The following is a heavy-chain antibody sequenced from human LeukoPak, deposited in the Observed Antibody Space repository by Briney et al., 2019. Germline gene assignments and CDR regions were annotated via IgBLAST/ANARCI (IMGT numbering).Heavy chain of an antibody. J-gene: IGHJ3*02. Sequence: SETLSLTCAVYGGSFSGYYWNWIRQPPGKGLEWIGEINHSGSTNYNPSLKSRVTISVDTSKNQFSLKLSSVTAADTAVYYCARDGRTSIAARRNAFDIWGQGTMVTVSS. CDR1: GGSFSGYY. CDR2: INHSGST. V-gene: IGHV4-34*01. D-gene: IGHD6-6*01. CDR3: ARDGRTSIAARRNAFDI.